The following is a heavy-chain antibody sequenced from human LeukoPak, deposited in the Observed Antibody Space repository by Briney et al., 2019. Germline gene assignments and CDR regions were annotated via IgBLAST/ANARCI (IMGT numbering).Heavy chain of an antibody. V-gene: IGHV1-46*01. D-gene: IGHD2-15*01. CDR2: INPSGGST. J-gene: IGHJ5*02. CDR3: AGEGSNCSGGSCYSYWFDP. CDR1: GYTFTSYY. Sequence: ASVKVSCKASGYTFTSYYMHWVRQAPGQGLEWMGIINPSGGSTSYAQKFQGRVTMTRDTSTSTVYMELSSLGSEDTAVYYCAGEGSNCSGGSCYSYWFDPWGQGTLVTVSS.